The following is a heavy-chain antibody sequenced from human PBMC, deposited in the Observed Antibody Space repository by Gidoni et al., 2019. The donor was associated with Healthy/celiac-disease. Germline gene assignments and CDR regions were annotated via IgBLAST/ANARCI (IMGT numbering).Heavy chain of an antibody. V-gene: IGHV4-34*01. J-gene: IGHJ6*03. CDR3: ARGGVQLWFLYGYMDV. CDR2: INHSGST. D-gene: IGHD5-18*01. CDR1: GGSFSGYY. Sequence: QVQLQQWGAGLLKPSETLSLTCAVYGGSFSGYYWSWIRQPPGKGLEWIGEINHSGSTNYNPSLKSRVTISVDTSKNQFSLKLSSVTAADTAVYYCARGGVQLWFLYGYMDVWGKGTTVTVYS.